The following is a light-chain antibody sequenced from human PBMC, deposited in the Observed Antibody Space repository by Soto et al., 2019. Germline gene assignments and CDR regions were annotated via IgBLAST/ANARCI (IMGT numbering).Light chain of an antibody. V-gene: IGLV2-23*02. CDR2: AVT. Sequence: QSALTQPASVSGSPGQSIAISCTGTSSDVGSYNSVSWYQQFPDKAPKLILYAVTNRPSGVSNRFSGSKSGNTASLTISGLQAEDEADYYCCSYAGSSTFVFGSGTKLTVL. CDR1: SSDVGSYNS. CDR3: CSYAGSSTFV. J-gene: IGLJ1*01.